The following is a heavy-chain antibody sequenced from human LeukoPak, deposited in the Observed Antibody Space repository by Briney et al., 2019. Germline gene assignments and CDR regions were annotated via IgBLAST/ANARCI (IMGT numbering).Heavy chain of an antibody. Sequence: SVKVSCKSSGCTFSSYTISWVRQAPGQGLEWMGRIIPILCIANYAQKFQGRVTITAEKSTSTAYMELSSMRSEDTAVYYCARGLGYYDSSGRRRDYYYGMDVWGQGNTVTVSS. J-gene: IGHJ6*02. CDR2: IIPILCIA. CDR3: ARGLGYYDSSGRRRDYYYGMDV. CDR1: GCTFSSYT. V-gene: IGHV1-69*02. D-gene: IGHD3-22*01.